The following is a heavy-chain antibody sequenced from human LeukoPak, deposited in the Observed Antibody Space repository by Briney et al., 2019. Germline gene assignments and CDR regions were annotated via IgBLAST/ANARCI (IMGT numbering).Heavy chain of an antibody. CDR3: ARRSYSASYYLDY. Sequence: PSETLSLTCTVSGGSISSSSYYWGWIRQPPGKGPEWIGNIYYSGSTYYNLSLKSRVTISVDTSKNQFSLKLSSVTAADTAMYYCARRSYSASYYLDYWAQGTLVTVSS. J-gene: IGHJ4*02. CDR2: IYYSGST. V-gene: IGHV4-39*01. CDR1: GGSISSSSYY. D-gene: IGHD1-26*01.